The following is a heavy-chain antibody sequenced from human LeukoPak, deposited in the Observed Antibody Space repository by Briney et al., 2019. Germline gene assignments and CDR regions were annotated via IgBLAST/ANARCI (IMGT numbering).Heavy chain of an antibody. CDR2: ISGSGTST. J-gene: IGHJ4*02. D-gene: IGHD6-19*01. V-gene: IGHV3-23*01. Sequence: GGSLRLSCVASGFIFDDYAMHWVRQAPGKGLEWVSGISGSGTSTYYADSVKGRFTISRDNSKDTLYLQMHSLRAEDTALCYCAKAAPRLVRQGYFDYWGQGTLVTISS. CDR3: AKAAPRLVRQGYFDY. CDR1: GFIFDDYA.